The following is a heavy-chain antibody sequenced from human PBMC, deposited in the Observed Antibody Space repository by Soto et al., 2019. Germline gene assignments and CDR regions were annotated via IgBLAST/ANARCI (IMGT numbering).Heavy chain of an antibody. CDR2: IYYSGST. D-gene: IGHD6-19*01. V-gene: IGHV4-39*01. CDR3: ARREAVAAPREYYFDY. Sequence: SETLSLTCTVSGGSISSSSYYWGWIRQPPGKGLEWIGSIYYSGSTYYNPSLKSRVTISGDTSKNQFSLKLSSVTAADTAVYYCARREAVAAPREYYFDYWGQGTLVTVSS. J-gene: IGHJ4*02. CDR1: GGSISSSSYY.